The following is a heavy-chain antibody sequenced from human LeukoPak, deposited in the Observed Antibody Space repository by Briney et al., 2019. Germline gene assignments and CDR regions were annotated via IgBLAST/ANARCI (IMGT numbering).Heavy chain of an antibody. CDR3: ARGPPRLNWFDP. J-gene: IGHJ5*02. CDR2: INGGNGNT. V-gene: IGHV1-3*01. Sequence: GASVKVSCKASGYTFTSYAMHWVRQAPGQRLEWMGWINGGNGNTKYSQKLQGRVTITRDTSASTVYMELRSLRSEDTAVFYCARGPPRLNWFDPWGQGTLVTVSS. CDR1: GYTFTSYA. D-gene: IGHD6-25*01.